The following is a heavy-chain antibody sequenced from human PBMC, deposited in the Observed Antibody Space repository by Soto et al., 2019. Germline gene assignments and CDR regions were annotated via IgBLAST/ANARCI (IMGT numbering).Heavy chain of an antibody. CDR1: GFTFSDYY. CDR3: ARDSTNTLHYYYYGMDV. D-gene: IGHD2-8*01. Sequence: QVQLVESGGGLVKPGGSLRLSCAASGFTFSDYYMSWIRQAPGKGLEWVSYISSSGSTIYYADSVKGRFTISRDNAKNSLNRQMNRLRAEDTAVYYCARDSTNTLHYYYYGMDVWGQGTTVTVSS. J-gene: IGHJ6*02. V-gene: IGHV3-11*01. CDR2: ISSSGSTI.